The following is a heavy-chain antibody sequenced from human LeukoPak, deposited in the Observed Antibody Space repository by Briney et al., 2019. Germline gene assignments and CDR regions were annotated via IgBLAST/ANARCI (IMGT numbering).Heavy chain of an antibody. Sequence: PSGTLSLTCAVSGGSISSGGYYWSWIRQPPGKGLEWIGYIYHSGSTYYNPSLKSRVTISVDRSKNQFSLKLSSVTAADTAVYYCARARRNWGGSDAFDIWGQGTMVTVSS. CDR2: IYHSGST. V-gene: IGHV4-30-2*01. CDR3: ARARRNWGGSDAFDI. D-gene: IGHD7-27*01. J-gene: IGHJ3*02. CDR1: GGSISSGGYY.